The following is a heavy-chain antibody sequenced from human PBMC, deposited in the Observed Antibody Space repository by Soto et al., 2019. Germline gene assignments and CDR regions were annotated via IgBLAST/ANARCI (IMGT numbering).Heavy chain of an antibody. CDR2: ISAYNGNT. J-gene: IGHJ6*02. CDR3: ARDSGYGDYEAFVDV. Sequence: QVQLVQSGAEVKKPGASVKVSCKASGYTFTSYGISWVRQAPGQGLEWMGWISAYNGNTNYAQKLQGRVTMTTDTSKSTDYMELRSLRSDDTAVYYCARDSGYGDYEAFVDVWGQGTTVTVSS. V-gene: IGHV1-18*01. CDR1: GYTFTSYG. D-gene: IGHD4-17*01.